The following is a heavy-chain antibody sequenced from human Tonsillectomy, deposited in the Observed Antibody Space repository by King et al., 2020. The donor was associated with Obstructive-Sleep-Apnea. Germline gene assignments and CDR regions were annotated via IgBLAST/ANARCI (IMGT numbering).Heavy chain of an antibody. D-gene: IGHD6-13*01. CDR1: GSPFEVNA. Sequence: VQLVESGGGLVQPGRSWRFSLEPLGSPFEVNAFHGFRQAQGKAWGGVSGFGWNGGSLNYADSVRGRFTISRDNAKNSLYLQMNSLRAEDTALYYCAKGGYSSSWSWGQGTLVTVSS. CDR3: AKGGYSSSWS. J-gene: IGHJ4*02. V-gene: IGHV3-9*01. CDR2: FGWNGGSL.